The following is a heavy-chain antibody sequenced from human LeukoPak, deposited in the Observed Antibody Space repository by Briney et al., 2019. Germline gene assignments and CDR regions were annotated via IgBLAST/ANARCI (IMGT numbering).Heavy chain of an antibody. V-gene: IGHV3-23*01. Sequence: PGGSLRLSCAASGFTFSSYAMSWVRQAPGKGLEWVSSISGSGGSTYYADSVKGRFTVSKDNSKSTLYLQVNSLRAEDTAEYYCAKHADSSGRPRAGSDYWGQGTLVTVSS. CDR1: GFTFSSYA. J-gene: IGHJ4*02. CDR3: AKHADSSGRPRAGSDY. D-gene: IGHD3-22*01. CDR2: ISGSGGST.